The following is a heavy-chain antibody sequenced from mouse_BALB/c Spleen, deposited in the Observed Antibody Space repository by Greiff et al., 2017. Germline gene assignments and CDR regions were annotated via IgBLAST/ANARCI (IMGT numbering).Heavy chain of an antibody. D-gene: IGHD2-4*01. Sequence: VQLQQSGPGLVKPSQSLSLTCTVTGYSITSDYAWNWIRQFPGNKLEWMGYISYSGSTSYNPSLKSRISITRDTSKNQFFLQLNSVTTEDTATYYCAGDYDEGFAYWGQGTLVTVSA. CDR2: ISYSGST. CDR3: AGDYDEGFAY. CDR1: GYSITSDYA. V-gene: IGHV3-2*02. J-gene: IGHJ3*01.